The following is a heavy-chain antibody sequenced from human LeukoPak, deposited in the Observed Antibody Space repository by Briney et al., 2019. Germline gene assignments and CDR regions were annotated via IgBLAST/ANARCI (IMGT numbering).Heavy chain of an antibody. CDR2: IIPILGIA. CDR1: GGTFSSYA. D-gene: IGHD3-22*01. Sequence: ASVKVSCKASGGTFSSYAISWVRQAPGQGLEWMGRIIPILGIANYAQRFQGRVTITADKSTSTAYMELSSLRSEDTAVYYCALSGYYSPYNWFDPWGQGTLVTVSS. J-gene: IGHJ5*02. V-gene: IGHV1-69*04. CDR3: ALSGYYSPYNWFDP.